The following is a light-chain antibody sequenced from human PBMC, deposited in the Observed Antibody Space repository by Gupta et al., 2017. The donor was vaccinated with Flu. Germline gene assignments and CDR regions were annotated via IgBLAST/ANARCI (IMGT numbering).Light chain of an antibody. J-gene: IGLJ2*01. CDR3: CSYASKSTWI. CDR1: SSDLGSYNL. CDR2: EAT. V-gene: IGLV2-23*01. Sequence: SSDLGSYNLVSWYQHHPDKAPKLILYEATKRPSGVSNRFSGSKSGSTASLTISGLQAEDEADYYCCSYASKSTWIFGGGTKLTVL.